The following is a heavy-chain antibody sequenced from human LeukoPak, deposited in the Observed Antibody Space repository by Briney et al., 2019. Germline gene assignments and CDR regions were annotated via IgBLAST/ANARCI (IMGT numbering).Heavy chain of an antibody. CDR2: FDPEDGET. Sequence: ASVKVSCKVSGYTLTELSMHWVRQAPGKGLEWMGGFDPEDGETIYAQKFQGRVTMTEDTFTDTAYMELSSLRSEDTAVYYCATGLGYCSGGSCYEGEDDTFDIWGQGTMVTVSS. D-gene: IGHD2-15*01. CDR3: ATGLGYCSGGSCYEGEDDTFDI. V-gene: IGHV1-24*01. CDR1: GYTLTELS. J-gene: IGHJ3*02.